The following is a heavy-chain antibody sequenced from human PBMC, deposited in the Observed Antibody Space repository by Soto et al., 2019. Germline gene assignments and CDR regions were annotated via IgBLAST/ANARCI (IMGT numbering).Heavy chain of an antibody. J-gene: IGHJ5*02. CDR1: GGTISGYY. Sequence: SETLSLTCSVSGGTISGYYWTWIRQPAGKGLEWIGRIYSSGNTKYTPSLQSRVTMSLDTSNNQFSLRLTSVTAADTAVYYCARGQRFSDWFDPWGQGTLVTVCS. CDR3: ARGQRFSDWFDP. V-gene: IGHV4-4*07. D-gene: IGHD3-3*01. CDR2: IYSSGNT.